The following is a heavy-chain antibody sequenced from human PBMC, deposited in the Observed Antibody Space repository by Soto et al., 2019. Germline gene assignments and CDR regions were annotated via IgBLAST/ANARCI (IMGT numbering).Heavy chain of an antibody. D-gene: IGHD3-22*01. V-gene: IGHV1-18*01. CDR1: GYTFTNAG. Sequence: ASVKVSCKASGYTFTNAGISWVRQAPGQGREWMGWIGAYNGHTKYAQKLQGRVTMTTDTSTSTAYMELRSLKSDDTAVYYCAREDYYDRSGYLPVRYYFGMDVWGQGTTVPVSS. J-gene: IGHJ6*02. CDR2: IGAYNGHT. CDR3: AREDYYDRSGYLPVRYYFGMDV.